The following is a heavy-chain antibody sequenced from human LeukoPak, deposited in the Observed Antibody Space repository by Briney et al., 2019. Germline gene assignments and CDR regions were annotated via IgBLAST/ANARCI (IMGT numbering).Heavy chain of an antibody. Sequence: GGSLRLSCAASGFTFSSYGMPWVRQAPGKGLEWVAVISYDGSNKYYADSVKGRFTISRDNSKNTLYLQMNSLRAEDTAVYYCAKAARYCTNGVCYVSYWGQGTLVTVSS. V-gene: IGHV3-30*18. CDR1: GFTFSSYG. J-gene: IGHJ4*02. CDR2: ISYDGSNK. CDR3: AKAARYCTNGVCYVSY. D-gene: IGHD2-8*01.